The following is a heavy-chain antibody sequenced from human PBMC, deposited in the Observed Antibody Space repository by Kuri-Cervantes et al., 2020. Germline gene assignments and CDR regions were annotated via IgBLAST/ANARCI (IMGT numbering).Heavy chain of an antibody. J-gene: IGHJ3*02. V-gene: IGHV3-23*01. CDR2: ISSGGST. D-gene: IGHD1-26*01. Sequence: GESLKISCAASGFTFSDCGMHWVRQAPGKGLEWVSTISSGGSTYYADSVKGRFTISRDNSKNTLYLQMNSLTAEDTAIYHCARGGEWELLAAFDIWGQGTMVTVSS. CDR1: GFTFSDCG. CDR3: ARGGEWELLAAFDI.